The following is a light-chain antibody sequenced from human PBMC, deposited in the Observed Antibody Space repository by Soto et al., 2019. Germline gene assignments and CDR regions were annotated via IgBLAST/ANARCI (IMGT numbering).Light chain of an antibody. CDR3: QQYGSSALT. Sequence: EIVLTQSPGTLSLSPGERATLSCRASQSVSSSYLVWYQQRPGQPPRLLIYGTSNRAAGIRHRCTGTGSGTDFTLTIYRLEPEDSAVYYCQQYGSSALTFGGGTKV. V-gene: IGKV3-20*01. CDR2: GTS. CDR1: QSVSSSY. J-gene: IGKJ4*01.